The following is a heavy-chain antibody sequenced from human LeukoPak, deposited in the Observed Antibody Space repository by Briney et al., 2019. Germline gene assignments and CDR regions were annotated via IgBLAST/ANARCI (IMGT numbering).Heavy chain of an antibody. CDR2: INPSGGST. D-gene: IGHD3-10*01. CDR3: AREDRHYYGSGSYSSSFDY. V-gene: IGHV1-46*01. CDR1: GCTFTSYY. Sequence: ASVKVSCKASGCTFTSYYMHWVRQAPGQGLEWMEIINPSGGSTSYAQKFQGRVTMTRDTSTSTVYMELSSLRSEDSAVYYCAREDRHYYGSGSYSSSFDYWGPGTLVTVSS. J-gene: IGHJ4*02.